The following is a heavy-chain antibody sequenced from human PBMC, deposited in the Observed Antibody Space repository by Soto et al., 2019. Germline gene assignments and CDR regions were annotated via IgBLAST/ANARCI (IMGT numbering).Heavy chain of an antibody. D-gene: IGHD6-25*01. CDR2: IYYSGST. CDR1: GGSISSSSYY. CDR3: AREPRSSGYDAFDI. J-gene: IGHJ3*02. V-gene: IGHV4-39*02. Sequence: SLTCTVSGGSISSSSYYWGWIRQPPGKGLEWIGSIYYSGSTYYNPSLKSRVTISVDTSKNQFSLKLSSATAADTAVYYCAREPRSSGYDAFDIWGQGTMVTVSS.